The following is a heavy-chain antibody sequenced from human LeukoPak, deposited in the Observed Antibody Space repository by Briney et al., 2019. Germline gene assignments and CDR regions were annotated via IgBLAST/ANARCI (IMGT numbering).Heavy chain of an antibody. CDR1: GFTVSSNY. CDR2: IYSGGST. Sequence: GGSLRLSCAASGFTVSSNYMSWVRQAPGKGLEWVSVIYSGGSTYYADSVKGRFTISRDNSKNTLYLQMNSLRAEDTAVYYCARTNYDFWRGYYDDYWGQGTLVTVSS. V-gene: IGHV3-53*01. D-gene: IGHD3-3*01. CDR3: ARTNYDFWRGYYDDY. J-gene: IGHJ4*02.